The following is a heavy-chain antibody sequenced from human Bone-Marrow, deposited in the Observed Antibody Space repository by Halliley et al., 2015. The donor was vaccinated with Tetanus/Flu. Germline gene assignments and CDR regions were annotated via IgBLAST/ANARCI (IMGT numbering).Heavy chain of an antibody. D-gene: IGHD5-18*01. CDR1: GFIFDDYG. CDR2: INWTGGST. V-gene: IGHV3-20*01. Sequence: SLRLSCAASGFIFDDYGMSWVRQAPGKGLEWVAGINWTGGSTGYADSVKGRFTISRDNAKNFLYLQMNSLRVEDTALYHCARGGTQTWLTWFDPWGQGTLVTVSS. CDR3: ARGGTQTWLTWFDP. J-gene: IGHJ5*02.